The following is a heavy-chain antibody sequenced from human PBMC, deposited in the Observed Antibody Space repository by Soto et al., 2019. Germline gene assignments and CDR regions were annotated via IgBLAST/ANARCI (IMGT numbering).Heavy chain of an antibody. D-gene: IGHD1-26*01. CDR2: ISSSSSYI. Sequence: GGSLRLSCAASGFTFSSYSMNWVRQAPGKGLEWVSSISSSSSYIYYADSVKGRFTISRDNAKNSLYLQMDSLRAEDTAVYYCARDLWSIVGATTFDYWGQGSLVTVSS. CDR1: GFTFSSYS. CDR3: ARDLWSIVGATTFDY. J-gene: IGHJ4*02. V-gene: IGHV3-21*01.